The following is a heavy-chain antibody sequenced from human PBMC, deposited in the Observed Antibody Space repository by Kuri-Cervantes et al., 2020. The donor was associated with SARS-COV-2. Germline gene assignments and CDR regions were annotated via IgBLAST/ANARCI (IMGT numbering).Heavy chain of an antibody. Sequence: SETLSLTCTVSGGSISSYYWSWIRQPPGKGLEWIGYMSDSGSTYYSPSLKSRVTISVDTSKNQFSLQLTSVTAADTAVYYCAKVGSGYYFDYWGQGTLVTVSS. D-gene: IGHD3-3*01. CDR3: AKVGSGYYFDY. V-gene: IGHV4-59*13. J-gene: IGHJ4*02. CDR2: MSDSGST. CDR1: GGSISSYY.